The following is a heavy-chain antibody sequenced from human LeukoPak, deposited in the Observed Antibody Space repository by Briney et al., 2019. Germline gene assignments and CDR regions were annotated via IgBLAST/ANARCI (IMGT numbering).Heavy chain of an antibody. CDR2: IIPILGIA. V-gene: IGHV1-69*04. CDR1: GGTFSSYA. D-gene: IGHD3-10*01. CDR3: ARQTGSYSWFDP. J-gene: IGHJ5*02. Sequence: ASVKVSCKASGGTFSSYAINWVRQAPGQGLEWMGRIIPILGIANYAQKFQGRVTITADKSTSTAYMELSSLRSEDTAVYYCARQTGSYSWFDPWGQGTLVTVSS.